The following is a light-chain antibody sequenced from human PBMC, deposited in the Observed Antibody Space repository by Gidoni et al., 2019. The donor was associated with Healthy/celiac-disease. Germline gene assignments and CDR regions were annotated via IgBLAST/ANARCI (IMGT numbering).Light chain of an antibody. V-gene: IGKV4-1*01. J-gene: IGKJ1*01. CDR1: QSVLYSSNNKNY. CDR3: QQYYSTPRT. Sequence: DIVMTQSPDSLAVSLGERATINCKSSQSVLYSSNNKNYLAWYQQKPGQPPKLLIYWASTRESGVPDRFSGSESGTDFTLTISSLQAEDVAVYYFQQYYSTPRTFXXXTKVEIK. CDR2: WAS.